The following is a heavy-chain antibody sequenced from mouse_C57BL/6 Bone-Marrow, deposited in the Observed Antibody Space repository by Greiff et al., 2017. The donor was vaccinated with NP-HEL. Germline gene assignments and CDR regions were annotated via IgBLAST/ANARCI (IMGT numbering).Heavy chain of an antibody. D-gene: IGHD2-2*01. CDR2: FYPGSGST. V-gene: IGHV1-62-2*01. Sequence: VQVVESGAELVKPGASVKLSCKASGYTFTEYTIHWVKQRSGQGLEWIGWFYPGSGSTKYNEKFKDKATLTADKSSSTVYMELSRVTSEDSAVYFCARHEGGYGYARFAYWGQGTLVTVSA. J-gene: IGHJ3*01. CDR3: ARHEGGYGYARFAY. CDR1: GYTFTEYT.